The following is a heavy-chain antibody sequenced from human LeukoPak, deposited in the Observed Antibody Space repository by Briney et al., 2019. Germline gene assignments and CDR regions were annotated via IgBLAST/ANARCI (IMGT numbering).Heavy chain of an antibody. CDR3: AALPRRQSP. Sequence: GGSLRLSCAASGFTFSSYGMHWVRQAPGKGLEWVAVIWYDGSNKYYADSVKGRFTISRDNAKNSLYLQMNSLRAEDTAVYYCAALPRRQSPWGQGTLVTVSS. V-gene: IGHV3-33*03. CDR2: IWYDGSNK. CDR1: GFTFSSYG. J-gene: IGHJ5*02.